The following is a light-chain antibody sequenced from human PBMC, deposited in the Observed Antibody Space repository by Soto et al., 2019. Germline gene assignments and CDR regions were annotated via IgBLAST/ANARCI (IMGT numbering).Light chain of an antibody. CDR1: QSIDNW. V-gene: IGKV1-5*01. Sequence: DIQMTQSPSTLSASVGDRVTITCRASQSIDNWLAWYQQKPGKAPKLLIYDASTLESGVPSRFSGSRSGTEFTLTINTLQPDDCATYYCQQYNNYSFGQGTKVEIK. J-gene: IGKJ1*01. CDR3: QQYNNYS. CDR2: DAS.